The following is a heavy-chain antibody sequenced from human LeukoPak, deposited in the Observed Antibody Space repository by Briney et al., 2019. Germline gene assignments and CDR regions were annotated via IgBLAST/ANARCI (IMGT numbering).Heavy chain of an antibody. Sequence: QPGGSLRLSCAASGFTFSSYAMSWVRQAPGKGLEWVSAISGSGGSTYYADSVKGRFTISRDNSKNTLYLQMNSLRAEDTAVYYCAKKNYVWGSYRYRINYYYGMDVWGQGTTVTVPS. D-gene: IGHD3-16*02. V-gene: IGHV3-23*01. CDR2: ISGSGGST. J-gene: IGHJ6*02. CDR1: GFTFSSYA. CDR3: AKKNYVWGSYRYRINYYYGMDV.